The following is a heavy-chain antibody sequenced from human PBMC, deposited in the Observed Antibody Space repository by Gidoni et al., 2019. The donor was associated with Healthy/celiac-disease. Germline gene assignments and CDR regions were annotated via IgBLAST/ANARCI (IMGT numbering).Heavy chain of an antibody. CDR1: GGSISSYY. D-gene: IGHD4-17*01. V-gene: IGHV4-59*01. CDR2: IYYSGNT. Sequence: QVQLQELRPGLVKPSETLSLTCPGSGGSISSYYWSWIPQPSGKGLEWIGYIYYSGNTDYNPSLKCRVTISVDTSKNQVSLKLSSVTAADTAVYYCATLGYGGDYWGQGTLVTVSS. J-gene: IGHJ4*02. CDR3: ATLGYGGDY.